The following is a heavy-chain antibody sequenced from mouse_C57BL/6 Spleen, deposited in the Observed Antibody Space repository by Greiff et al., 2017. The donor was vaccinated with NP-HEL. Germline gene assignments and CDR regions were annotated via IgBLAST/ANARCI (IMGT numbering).Heavy chain of an antibody. CDR1: GYTFTSYW. Sequence: QVQLQQSGAELVKPGASVKLSCKASGYTFTSYWMQWVKQRPGQGLEWIGEIDPSDSYTNYNQKFKGKATLTVDTSSSTAYMQLSSLTSEDSAVYYCARNYYGSSYDRGPLYAMDYWGQGTSVTVSS. D-gene: IGHD1-1*01. CDR3: ARNYYGSSYDRGPLYAMDY. V-gene: IGHV1-50*01. CDR2: IDPSDSYT. J-gene: IGHJ4*01.